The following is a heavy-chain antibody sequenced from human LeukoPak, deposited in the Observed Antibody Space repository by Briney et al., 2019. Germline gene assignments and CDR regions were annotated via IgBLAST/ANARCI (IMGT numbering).Heavy chain of an antibody. Sequence: GGSLRLSCAASGFSFSSYAMSWVRQPPGKGLEWVSSFSGGGGDTYYADSVKGRFPISRDNSKNTLCLQMNSLRVEDTAVYYCAREVPSFDLWGRGTLVTVSS. CDR3: AREVPSFDL. CDR1: GFSFSSYA. V-gene: IGHV3-23*01. J-gene: IGHJ2*01. CDR2: FSGGGGDT.